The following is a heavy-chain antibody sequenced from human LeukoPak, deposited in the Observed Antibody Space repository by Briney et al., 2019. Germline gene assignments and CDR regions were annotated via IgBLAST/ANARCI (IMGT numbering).Heavy chain of an antibody. Sequence: GGSLRLSCAASGFTFSSYGMHWVRQAPGKGLEWVALIRYDGSNKYYADSVKGRFTISRDNSKNTLYLQMNSLRAEDTAVYYCAKDTYSGYDSGDWGQGTLVTVSS. CDR3: AKDTYSGYDSGD. CDR2: IRYDGSNK. CDR1: GFTFSSYG. V-gene: IGHV3-30*02. J-gene: IGHJ4*02. D-gene: IGHD5-12*01.